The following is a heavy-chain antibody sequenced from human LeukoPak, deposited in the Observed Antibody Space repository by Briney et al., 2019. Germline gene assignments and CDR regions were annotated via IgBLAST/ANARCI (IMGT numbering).Heavy chain of an antibody. Sequence: ASVKVSCKASGYTFTGYYMHWVRQAPGQGLEWMGWINPNSGGTNYAQKFQGRVTITKDTSANTVYMDLSSLRSEDVAVYYCARGRWVATNQAYYFDDWGQGALVTVSS. CDR2: INPNSGGT. V-gene: IGHV1-2*02. CDR1: GYTFTGYY. J-gene: IGHJ4*02. CDR3: ARGRWVATNQAYYFDD. D-gene: IGHD5-12*01.